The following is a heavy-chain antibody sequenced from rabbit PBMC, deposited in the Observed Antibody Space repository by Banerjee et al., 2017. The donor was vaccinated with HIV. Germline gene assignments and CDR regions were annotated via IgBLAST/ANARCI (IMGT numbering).Heavy chain of an antibody. CDR3: ARFASSNTYYETFNL. J-gene: IGHJ4*01. Sequence: QEQLVESGGGLVQPEGSLTLTCKASGFSFSSGYDMCWVRQAPGKGLEWIACIYTGSSGSTYYASWAKGRFTISKTSSTTVTLQMTSLTAADTATYFCARFASSNTYYETFNLWGPGTLVTVS. CDR1: GFSFSSGYD. D-gene: IGHD1-1*01. CDR2: IYTGSSGST. V-gene: IGHV1S45*01.